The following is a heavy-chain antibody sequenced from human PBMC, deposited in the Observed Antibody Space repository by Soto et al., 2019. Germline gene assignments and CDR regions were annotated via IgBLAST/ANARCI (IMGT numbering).Heavy chain of an antibody. CDR3: ARQKTVAGTGDTFDI. J-gene: IGHJ3*02. CDR1: GVSIESYY. CDR2: INYRGTT. V-gene: IGHV4-59*08. D-gene: IGHD6-19*01. Sequence: SETLSLTCTVSGVSIESYYWNWIRQPPGKELEWIGYINYRGTTNYNPSLKSRLTMSLDSSKNEFFLKLNSVTAADTAVYYCARQKTVAGTGDTFDIWGQGTVVTVSS.